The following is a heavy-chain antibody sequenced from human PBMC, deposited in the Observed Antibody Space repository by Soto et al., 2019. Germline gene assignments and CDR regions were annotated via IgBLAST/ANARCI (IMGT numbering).Heavy chain of an antibody. Sequence: QVQLQESGPGLVKPSGTLSLTCAVSGGSISSSNWWSWVRQPPGKGLEWIGEIYHSGSTNYNPSLKLRVPIXXDXSXXHFSRKLSSVTAADTAVYYCARVLDSSRWYWRFDYWGQGTLVTVSS. D-gene: IGHD6-13*01. J-gene: IGHJ4*02. CDR1: GGSISSSNW. CDR3: ARVLDSSRWYWRFDY. V-gene: IGHV4-4*02. CDR2: IYHSGST.